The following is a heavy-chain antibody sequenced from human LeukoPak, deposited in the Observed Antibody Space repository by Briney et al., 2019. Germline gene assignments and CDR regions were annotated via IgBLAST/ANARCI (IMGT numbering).Heavy chain of an antibody. V-gene: IGHV3-48*03. Sequence: GGSLRLSCAASGFTFSSYEMNWVRQAPGKGLEWVSYISSSGSTTYYADSVEGRFTISRDNSKNTLYLQMNSLRAEDTAVYYCAKGGSLATVGWFDPWGQGTLVTVSS. CDR3: AKGGSLATVGWFDP. D-gene: IGHD4-23*01. CDR2: ISSSGSTT. CDR1: GFTFSSYE. J-gene: IGHJ5*02.